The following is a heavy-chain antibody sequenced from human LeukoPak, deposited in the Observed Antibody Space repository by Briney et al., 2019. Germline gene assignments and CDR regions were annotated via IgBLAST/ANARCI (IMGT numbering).Heavy chain of an antibody. CDR3: ARVGTMVRGRRMGVRAFDY. J-gene: IGHJ4*02. CDR2: MNPNSGNT. Sequence: GASVKVSCKASGYTFTGYYMHWVRQAPGQGLEWMGWMNPNSGNTGYAQKFQGRVTMTRNTSISTAYMELSSLRSEDTAVYYCARVGTMVRGRRMGVRAFDYWGQGTLVTVSS. D-gene: IGHD3-10*01. V-gene: IGHV1-8*02. CDR1: GYTFTGYY.